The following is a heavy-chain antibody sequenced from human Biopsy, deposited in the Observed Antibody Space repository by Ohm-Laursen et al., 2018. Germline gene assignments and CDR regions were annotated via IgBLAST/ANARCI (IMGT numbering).Heavy chain of an antibody. Sequence: GTLSLTCAVSSGLISNYYWSWIRQPAGKGLEWIGRLYTSGDTYYNPSLKSRVTISVDTSKNQFSLKLSSVTAADTAVYYCARLGSGDYFPTFFDFWGQGALVTVSS. CDR2: LYTSGDT. CDR3: ARLGSGDYFPTFFDF. J-gene: IGHJ4*02. CDR1: SGLISNYY. D-gene: IGHD5-12*01. V-gene: IGHV4-4*07.